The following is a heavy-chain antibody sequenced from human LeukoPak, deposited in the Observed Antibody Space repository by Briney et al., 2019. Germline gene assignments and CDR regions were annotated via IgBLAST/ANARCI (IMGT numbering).Heavy chain of an antibody. Sequence: SQTLSLTCAVSGGSISSGGYSWGWIRQPPGKGLEWIGYIYHSGSTYYNPSLKSRVTVSVDRSKNQFSLKLSSVTAADTAVYYCARGNPYSYGYNYWGQGTLVTVSS. CDR2: IYHSGST. D-gene: IGHD5-18*01. CDR3: ARGNPYSYGYNY. CDR1: GGSISSGGYS. V-gene: IGHV4-30-2*01. J-gene: IGHJ4*02.